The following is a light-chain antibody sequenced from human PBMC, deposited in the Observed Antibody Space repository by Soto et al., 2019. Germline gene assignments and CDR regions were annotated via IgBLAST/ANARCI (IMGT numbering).Light chain of an antibody. J-gene: IGKJ1*01. Sequence: MVITQSPLSLPVTPGEPASISCRSSQSLLHSNVYSYLDWYLQKPGQSPQLLIYLGSNRASGVPDRFSGSGSGTDFTLKISRVEAEDVGVYYCMQALQTPWTFGQGTKVHIK. V-gene: IGKV2-28*01. CDR2: LGS. CDR3: MQALQTPWT. CDR1: QSLLHSNVYSY.